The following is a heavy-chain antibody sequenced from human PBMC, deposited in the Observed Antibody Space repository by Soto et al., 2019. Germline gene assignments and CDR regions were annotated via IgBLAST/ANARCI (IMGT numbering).Heavy chain of an antibody. J-gene: IGHJ5*02. CDR3: ARDSRSGWINWFDP. CDR2: IYTSGST. V-gene: IGHV4-4*07. CDR1: GGSISSYY. D-gene: IGHD6-19*01. Sequence: PSETLSLTCTVFGGSISSYYWSWIRQPAGKGLEWIGRIYTSGSTNYNPSLKSRVTMSVDTSKNQFSLKLSSVTAADTAVYYCARDSRSGWINWFDPWGQGTLVTVSS.